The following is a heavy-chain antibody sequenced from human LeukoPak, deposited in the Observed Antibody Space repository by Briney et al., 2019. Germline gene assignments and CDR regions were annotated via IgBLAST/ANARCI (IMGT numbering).Heavy chain of an antibody. D-gene: IGHD1-7*01. J-gene: IGHJ4*02. CDR3: ARDGALGITGTNDYFDY. Sequence: ASVKGSSKASGGTFSSYAISWVRQAPGQGLEWMGGIIPIFGTANYAQKFQGRVTITTDESTSTAYMELSSLRSEDTAVYYCARDGALGITGTNDYFDYWGQGTLVTVSS. CDR2: IIPIFGTA. CDR1: GGTFSSYA. V-gene: IGHV1-69*05.